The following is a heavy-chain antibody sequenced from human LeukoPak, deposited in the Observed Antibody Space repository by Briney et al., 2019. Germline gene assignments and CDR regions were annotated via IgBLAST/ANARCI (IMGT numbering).Heavy chain of an antibody. Sequence: ASVKVSCKASGYTFTSYYVHWVRQAPGQGLEGMGIINTSGGSTIYAQKFQGRVTVTRDMSTSTVYMELNSLRSEDTAVYYCARLEPSLRGSTFDYWGQGTLVTVSS. D-gene: IGHD5/OR15-5a*01. CDR2: INTSGGST. CDR1: GYTFTSYY. CDR3: ARLEPSLRGSTFDY. V-gene: IGHV1-46*01. J-gene: IGHJ4*02.